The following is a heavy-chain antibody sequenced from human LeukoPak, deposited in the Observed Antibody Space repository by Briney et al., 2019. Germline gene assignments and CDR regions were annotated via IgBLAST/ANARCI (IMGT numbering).Heavy chain of an antibody. D-gene: IGHD6-13*01. J-gene: IGHJ1*01. V-gene: IGHV3-23*01. CDR2: ISGSGGST. Sequence: GGSLRLSCAASGFTFSSYAMSWVRQAPGKGLEWVSAISGSGGSTYYADSVKGRFTISRDNSKNTLYLQMNSLRAEDTAVYYCAKSQYSSSWYGYFQHWGQGTLVTVSS. CDR1: GFTFSSYA. CDR3: AKSQYSSSWYGYFQH.